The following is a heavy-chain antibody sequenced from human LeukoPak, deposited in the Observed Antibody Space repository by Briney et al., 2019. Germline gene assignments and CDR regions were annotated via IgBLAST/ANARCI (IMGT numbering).Heavy chain of an antibody. CDR1: GLTFSNHA. CDR2: ISGSGGST. V-gene: IGHV3-23*01. D-gene: IGHD3-10*01. CDR3: TRELFDFDY. J-gene: IGHJ4*02. Sequence: GGSLRLSCAASGLTFSNHAVGWVRQAPGKGLEWISEISGSGGSTYYADSVKGRFTISRDNSKNTLYLQMNSLRAEDTAVYYCTRELFDFDYWGQGTLVTVSS.